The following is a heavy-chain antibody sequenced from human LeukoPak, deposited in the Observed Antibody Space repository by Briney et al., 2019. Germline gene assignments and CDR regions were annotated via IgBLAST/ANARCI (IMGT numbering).Heavy chain of an antibody. CDR2: ISYDGSNK. CDR3: AKHYDTHAFDI. J-gene: IGHJ3*02. CDR1: GFTFSSYG. D-gene: IGHD3-22*01. Sequence: GGSLILSCAASGFTFSSYGMHWVRQAPGKGLEGVAIISYDGSNKYYADSVQGRFTISRDNSKNTLYLQMNSLRAEDTAVYYCAKHYDTHAFDIWGQGTLVTVSS. V-gene: IGHV3-30*18.